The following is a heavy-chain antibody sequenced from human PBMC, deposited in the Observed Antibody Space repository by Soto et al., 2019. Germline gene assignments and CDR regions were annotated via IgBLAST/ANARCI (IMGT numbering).Heavy chain of an antibody. Sequence: QVQLVQSGAEVKKPGASVRVSCRASGYTFSNYDINWVRQATGQGLEWMGWMNPNSGNTGYAQKFQGRVTMTTDTSTRTAYMELRGLTSDDTAVYYCGVSAGLDFWGQGTRVTVSS. J-gene: IGHJ4*02. CDR1: GYTFSNYD. CDR2: MNPNSGNT. D-gene: IGHD6-13*01. V-gene: IGHV1-8*01. CDR3: GVSAGLDF.